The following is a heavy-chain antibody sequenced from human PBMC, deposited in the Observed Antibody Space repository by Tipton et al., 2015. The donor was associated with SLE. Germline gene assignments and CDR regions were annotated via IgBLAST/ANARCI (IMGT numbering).Heavy chain of an antibody. V-gene: IGHV4-4*02. Sequence: TLSLTCAFSGVPFSSSNWWSWVRQPPGKGLEWIGEINHSGSTNYNPSLKSRLTISVDTSKNQFSLRLSSVTAADTAVYYCARGMVTWRGAILGVDVWGQGTTVNVSS. CDR2: INHSGST. J-gene: IGHJ6*02. CDR1: GVPFSSSNW. D-gene: IGHD2-21*02. CDR3: ARGMVTWRGAILGVDV.